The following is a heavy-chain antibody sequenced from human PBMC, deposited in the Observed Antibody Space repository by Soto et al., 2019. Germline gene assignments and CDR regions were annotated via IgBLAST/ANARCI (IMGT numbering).Heavy chain of an antibody. J-gene: IGHJ4*02. CDR1: GFTVSSNY. D-gene: IGHD3-10*01. CDR3: ARDSFGANYFDY. V-gene: IGHV3-66*01. CDR2: IYSGGST. Sequence: PGGSLRLSCAASGFTVSSNYMNWVRQAPGKGLEWVSAIYSGGSTYYADSVKGRFTISRDNSKNTVFLQMNSLRAEDTAVYYCARDSFGANYFDYWGQGTLVTVSS.